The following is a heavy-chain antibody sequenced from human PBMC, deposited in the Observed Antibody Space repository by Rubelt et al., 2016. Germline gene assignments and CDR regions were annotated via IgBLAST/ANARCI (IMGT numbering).Heavy chain of an antibody. CDR1: GGSFSGYY. CDR3: ARMGRWRQQYYYYGMDV. D-gene: IGHD4-23*01. V-gene: IGHV4-34*01. Sequence: QVQLQQWGAGLLKPSETLSLTCAVYGGSFSGYYWSWIRQPPGKGLEWIGEINHSGSTNYNPSLEGRVTISVDTSKNQFSLKLSAVTAAETAVYYCARMGRWRQQYYYYGMDVWGQGTTVTVSS. J-gene: IGHJ6*02. CDR2: INHSGST.